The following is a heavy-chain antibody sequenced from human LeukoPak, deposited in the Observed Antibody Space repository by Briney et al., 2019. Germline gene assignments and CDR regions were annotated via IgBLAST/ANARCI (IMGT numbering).Heavy chain of an antibody. CDR3: ANTFTRFLEADY. J-gene: IGHJ4*02. V-gene: IGHV4-59*12. CDR2: IYYSGST. D-gene: IGHD3-3*01. Sequence: SETLSLTCTVSGGSISSYYWSWIRQPPGKGLEWIGYIYYSGSTNYNPSLKSRVTISVDTSKNQFSLKLSSVTAADTAVYYCANTFTRFLEADYWGQGTLVTVSS. CDR1: GGSISSYY.